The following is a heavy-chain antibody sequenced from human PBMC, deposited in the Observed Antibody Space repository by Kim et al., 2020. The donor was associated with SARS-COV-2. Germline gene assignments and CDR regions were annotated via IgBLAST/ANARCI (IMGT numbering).Heavy chain of an antibody. D-gene: IGHD3-10*01. Sequence: GGSLRLSCAASGFSFSSCAMTWVRQAPGKGLEWVSSISHDARSSHYADSVSGRFTISRDDSKNTLYLQLDSLRGDDTALYYCAKDIWDYSGMDVWGQGTTVTVSS. CDR1: GFSFSSCA. J-gene: IGHJ6*02. V-gene: IGHV3-23*01. CDR3: AKDIWDYSGMDV. CDR2: ISHDARSS.